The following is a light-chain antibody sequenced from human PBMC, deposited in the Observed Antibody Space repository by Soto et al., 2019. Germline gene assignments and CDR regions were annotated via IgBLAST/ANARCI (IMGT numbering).Light chain of an antibody. CDR3: IAYTGSSTSYI. Sequence: QSALTQPASVSGSPGQSITISCSGTSSDVGSYDHVAWYQQFAGKTPKLTIYEVSNRPSGVSSRFSGSKSGNTASLTISGLQAEDEADYYCIAYTGSSTSYIFGTGTKVTVL. CDR1: SSDVGSYDH. CDR2: EVS. J-gene: IGLJ1*01. V-gene: IGLV2-14*01.